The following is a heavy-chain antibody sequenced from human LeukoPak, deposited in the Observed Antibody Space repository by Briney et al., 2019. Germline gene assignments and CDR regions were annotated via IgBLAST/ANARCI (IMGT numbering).Heavy chain of an antibody. CDR2: IYYSGST. D-gene: IGHD2-2*01. J-gene: IGHJ4*02. V-gene: IGHV4-30-4*08. CDR1: GGSISSGDYG. CDR3: ARVVPAAMEIDY. Sequence: PSQTLSLTCTVSGGSISSGDYGWSWIRQPPGKGLEWIGYIYYSGSTYYNPSLTSRVTISVDTSKNQFSLKLSSVTAADTAVYYCARVVPAAMEIDYWGQGTLVTVSS.